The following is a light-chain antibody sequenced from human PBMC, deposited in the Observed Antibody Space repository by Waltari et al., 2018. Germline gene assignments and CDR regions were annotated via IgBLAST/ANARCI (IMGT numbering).Light chain of an antibody. Sequence: FELTQPPSVSVSPGQTARITCSGEALSSQYSYWYQQRPCQAPLLLIFKDKERPSGIPERFSGSSSGTTVTLTITSVQAEDEADYFCQSADASIVNVVFGGGTRLTVL. J-gene: IGLJ3*02. CDR1: ALSSQY. CDR2: KDK. CDR3: QSADASIVNVV. V-gene: IGLV3-25*03.